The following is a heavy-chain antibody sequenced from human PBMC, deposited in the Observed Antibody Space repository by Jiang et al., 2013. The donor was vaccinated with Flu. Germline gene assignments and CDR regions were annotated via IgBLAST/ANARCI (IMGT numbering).Heavy chain of an antibody. J-gene: IGHJ4*02. Sequence: QLLESGGGVVQPGRSLRLSCAASGFTFSSYAMHWVRQAPGKGLEWVAVISYDGSNKYYADSVKGRFTISRDNSKNTLYLQMNSLRAEDTAVYYCARGGYQLLYHFDYWGQGTLVTVSS. D-gene: IGHD2-2*02. CDR3: ARGGYQLLYHFDY. V-gene: IGHV3-30-3*01. CDR1: GFTFSSYA. CDR2: ISYDGSNK.